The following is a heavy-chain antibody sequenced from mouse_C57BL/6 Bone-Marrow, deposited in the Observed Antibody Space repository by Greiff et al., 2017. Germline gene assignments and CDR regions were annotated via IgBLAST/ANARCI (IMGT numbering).Heavy chain of an antibody. D-gene: IGHD1-1*01. Sequence: EVKLVESGEGLVKPGGSLKLSCAASGFTFSSYAMSWVRQTPEKRLEWVAYISSGGDYIYYADTVKGRFTISRDNARNTLYLQMSSLKSEDTAMYYCTREGTVVAMDYWGQGTSVTVSS. CDR1: GFTFSSYA. J-gene: IGHJ4*01. CDR2: ISSGGDYI. V-gene: IGHV5-9-1*02. CDR3: TREGTVVAMDY.